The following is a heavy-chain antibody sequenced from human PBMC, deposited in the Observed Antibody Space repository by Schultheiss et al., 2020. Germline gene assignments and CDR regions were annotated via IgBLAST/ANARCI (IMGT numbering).Heavy chain of an antibody. CDR2: IYYSGTT. D-gene: IGHD3-16*01. V-gene: IGHV4-59*01. CDR1: GGSISSYY. J-gene: IGHJ6*02. Sequence: GSLRLSCTVSGGSISSYYWSWIRQPPGKGLEWIGYIYYSGTTNYNPSLKSRVSISLDTSKNQFSLKLTSVTAADTAVYYCATERGGVGLDVWGQGTTVTVSS. CDR3: ATERGGVGLDV.